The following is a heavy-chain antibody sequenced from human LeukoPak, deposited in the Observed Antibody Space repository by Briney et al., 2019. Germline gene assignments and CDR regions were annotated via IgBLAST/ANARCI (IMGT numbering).Heavy chain of an antibody. CDR2: IIPIFGTA. V-gene: IGHV1-69*13. CDR1: GGTFSSYA. D-gene: IGHD1-26*01. J-gene: IGHJ4*02. CDR3: ARGTLLVGATLDY. Sequence: GASVKVSCKASGGTFSSYAISWVRQAPGQGLEWMGGIIPIFGTANYAQKFQGRVTITADESTSTAYMELSSLRSEDTAVYYCARGTLLVGATLDYWGQGTLVTVSS.